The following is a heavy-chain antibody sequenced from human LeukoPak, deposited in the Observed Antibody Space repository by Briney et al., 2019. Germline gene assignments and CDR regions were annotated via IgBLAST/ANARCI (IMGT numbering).Heavy chain of an antibody. D-gene: IGHD6-19*01. CDR2: IYTSGST. CDR3: ARGYSSGWYSGIYYYYGMDV. V-gene: IGHV4-4*07. Sequence: SETLSLTCTVSGGSISSYYWSWIRQPAGKGLEWIGRIYTSGSTNYNPSLKSRVTISVDTSKNQFSLKLSSVTAADTAVYYCARGYSSGWYSGIYYYYGMDVWGQGTTVTVSS. CDR1: GGSISSYY. J-gene: IGHJ6*02.